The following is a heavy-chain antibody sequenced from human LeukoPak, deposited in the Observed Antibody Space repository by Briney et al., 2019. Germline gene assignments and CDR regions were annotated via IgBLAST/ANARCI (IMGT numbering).Heavy chain of an antibody. Sequence: PGGSLRLSCAASGFTFSTYNMNWVRQAPGKGLAWVSRISADGSSTTYADSVKGRFTISRDNAKNTLYLQMNSLRAEDTALYYCARDGDDYNYFDWWGQGALVTVSS. CDR3: ARDGDDYNYFDW. D-gene: IGHD5-24*01. J-gene: IGHJ4*02. CDR1: GFTFSTYN. V-gene: IGHV3-74*01. CDR2: ISADGSST.